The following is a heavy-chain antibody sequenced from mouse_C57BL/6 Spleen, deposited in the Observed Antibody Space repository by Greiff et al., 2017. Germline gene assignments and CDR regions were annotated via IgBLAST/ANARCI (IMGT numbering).Heavy chain of an antibody. CDR1: GYTFTSSW. CDR2: FDPNSGGT. J-gene: IGHJ2*01. V-gene: IGHV1-72*01. CDR3: ARGDYVTTVVYFDY. D-gene: IGHD1-1*01. Sequence: QVQLQQPGAELVKPGASVKLSCKASGYTFTSSWLHWVKQRPGRGLEWIGRFDPNSGGTKYNEKFKTKATLTVDKPSSTAYMQFSSLTSEDSAVYYCARGDYVTTVVYFDYWGQGTTLTVSS.